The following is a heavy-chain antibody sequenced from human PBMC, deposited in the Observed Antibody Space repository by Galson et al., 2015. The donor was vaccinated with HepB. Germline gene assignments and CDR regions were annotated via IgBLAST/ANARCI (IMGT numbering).Heavy chain of an antibody. CDR3: ARDGYCSSTSCFGFDP. J-gene: IGHJ5*02. Sequence: LKVSCKASGYTFTSYDINWVRQATGQGLEWMGWMNPNSGNTGYAQKFQGRVTMTRSTSISTAYMELSSLRSEDTAVYYCARDGYCSSTSCFGFDPWGQGTLVTVSS. V-gene: IGHV1-8*01. CDR1: GYTFTSYD. CDR2: MNPNSGNT. D-gene: IGHD2-2*01.